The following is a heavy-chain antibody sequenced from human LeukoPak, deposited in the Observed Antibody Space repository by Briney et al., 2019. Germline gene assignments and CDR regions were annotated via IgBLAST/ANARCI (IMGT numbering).Heavy chain of an antibody. Sequence: PGGSVRLSCAASGFTFSSYGMHWVRQAPGKGLEWVAVISYDGSNKYYADSVEGRFTISRDNSKNTLYLQMNSLRAEDTAVYYCAKVLSYYDSSGYMDYWGQGTLVTIFS. CDR3: AKVLSYYDSSGYMDY. V-gene: IGHV3-30*18. J-gene: IGHJ4*02. D-gene: IGHD3-22*01. CDR1: GFTFSSYG. CDR2: ISYDGSNK.